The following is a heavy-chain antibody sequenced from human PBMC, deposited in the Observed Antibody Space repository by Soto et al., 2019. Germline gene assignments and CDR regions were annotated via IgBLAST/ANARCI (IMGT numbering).Heavy chain of an antibody. CDR2: ISSSSSYI. CDR3: ARDLVTIFGVVNWFDP. D-gene: IGHD3-3*01. J-gene: IGHJ5*02. CDR1: GFTFSSYS. V-gene: IGHV3-21*01. Sequence: GGSLRLSCAASGFTFSSYSMNWVRQAPGKGLEWVSSISSSSSYIYYADSLKGRFTISRDNAKNSLYLQMNSLRAEATAVYYCARDLVTIFGVVNWFDPWGQGTLVTVSS.